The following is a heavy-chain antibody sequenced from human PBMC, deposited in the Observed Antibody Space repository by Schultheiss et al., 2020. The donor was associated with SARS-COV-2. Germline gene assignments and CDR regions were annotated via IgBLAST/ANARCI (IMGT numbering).Heavy chain of an antibody. D-gene: IGHD1-26*01. V-gene: IGHV4-61*05. Sequence: SETLSLTCTVSGGSISRSNYYWGWIRQPPGKGLEWIGYLYHSGSTNHNPSLKSRVTISVDTSKNQFSLKLSSVTAADTAVYYCARGPHYSGSYYGMDVWGQGTTVTVSS. CDR3: ARGPHYSGSYYGMDV. CDR1: GGSISRSNYY. CDR2: LYHSGST. J-gene: IGHJ6*02.